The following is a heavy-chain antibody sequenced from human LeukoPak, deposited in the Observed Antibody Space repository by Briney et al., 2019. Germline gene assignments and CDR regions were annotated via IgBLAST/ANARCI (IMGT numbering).Heavy chain of an antibody. D-gene: IGHD3-10*01. V-gene: IGHV3-23*01. CDR1: GFTFSSYA. Sequence: GGSLRLSCAASGFTFSSYAMSWVRQAPGKGLEWVSAISGSGGSTYYADSVKGRFTISRDNSKNTLYLQMNSLRAEDTAVYYCAKGGGYYGSGSYSYYYYHMDVWGKGTTVTVSS. CDR3: AKGGGYYGSGSYSYYYYHMDV. CDR2: ISGSGGST. J-gene: IGHJ6*03.